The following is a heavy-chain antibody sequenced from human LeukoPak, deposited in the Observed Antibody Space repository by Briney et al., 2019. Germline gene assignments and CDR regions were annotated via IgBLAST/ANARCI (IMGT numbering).Heavy chain of an antibody. CDR2: IYPTGTP. J-gene: IGHJ4*02. CDR3: ARGLQEMATFKGFNY. V-gene: IGHV4-61*02. CDR1: GGSTTSAMYH. Sequence: SETLSLTCTVSGGSTTSAMYHWTWIRQSAGRGLEWLGRIYPTGTPNYNPSLKNRITIAIDTSKNQFSLTLTSVTAADTAVYYCARGLQEMATFKGFNYWGQGTRVSVSS. D-gene: IGHD5-24*01.